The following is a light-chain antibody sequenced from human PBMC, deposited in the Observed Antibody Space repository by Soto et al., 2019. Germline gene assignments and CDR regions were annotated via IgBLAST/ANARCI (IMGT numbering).Light chain of an antibody. CDR2: DVS. CDR1: QSFSTW. V-gene: IGKV1-5*01. J-gene: IGKJ4*01. Sequence: DIQMTQSPSTLSASVGDRVTITCRASQSFSTWLAWYQQKPGRAPNLLIYDVSNLESGVPSRFSGSGSGTEFTLTISSLQPDDFASYYCQQYYCYPLTFGGGTTVEIK. CDR3: QQYYCYPLT.